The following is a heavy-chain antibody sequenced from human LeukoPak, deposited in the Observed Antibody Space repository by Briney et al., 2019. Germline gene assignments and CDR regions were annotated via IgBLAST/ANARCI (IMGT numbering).Heavy chain of an antibody. CDR3: VKNNGWFHLAQ. Sequence: PGGSLRLSCAASGFNFRDYWMDWVRQAPGKGLEWVGHIKTDGSETYYLDSLRGRFSISRDNTNNALYLQMNSLRVEDTAVYYCVKNNGWFHLAQWGQGTLVTVSS. CDR2: IKTDGSET. J-gene: IGHJ4*02. CDR1: GFNFRDYW. V-gene: IGHV3-7*03. D-gene: IGHD6-19*01.